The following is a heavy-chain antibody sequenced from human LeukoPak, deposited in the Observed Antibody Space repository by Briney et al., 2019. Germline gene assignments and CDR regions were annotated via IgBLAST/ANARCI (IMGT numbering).Heavy chain of an antibody. D-gene: IGHD6-19*01. Sequence: GGSLRLSCAASGFTFSSYWMHWVRQAPGKGLVWVSRINSDGSSTSYADSVKGRFTISRDNAKNTLYLQMNSLRAEDTAVYYCARSGGCSSGWTIFDYWGQGTLVTVSS. V-gene: IGHV3-74*01. CDR1: GFTFSSYW. CDR3: ARSGGCSSGWTIFDY. CDR2: INSDGSST. J-gene: IGHJ4*02.